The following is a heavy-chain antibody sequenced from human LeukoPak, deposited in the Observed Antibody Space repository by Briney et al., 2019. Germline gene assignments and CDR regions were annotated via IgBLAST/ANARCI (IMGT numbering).Heavy chain of an antibody. CDR2: INHSGST. D-gene: IGHD3-10*01. V-gene: IGHV4-34*01. Sequence: SETLSLTCAVYGGSFSGYYWSWIRQPPGKGLEWIGEINHSGSTNYNPSLKSRVTISVDTSKNQFSLKLSSVTAADTAVYYCARHSAFYYGSGTDYWGQGTLVTVSS. CDR3: ARHSAFYYGSGTDY. CDR1: GGSFSGYY. J-gene: IGHJ4*02.